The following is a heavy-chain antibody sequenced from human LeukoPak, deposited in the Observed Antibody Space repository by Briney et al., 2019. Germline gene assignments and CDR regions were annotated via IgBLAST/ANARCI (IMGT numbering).Heavy chain of an antibody. CDR3: ARSPITMIVEKQFDP. CDR2: IYYSGNT. V-gene: IGHV4-38-2*02. CDR1: GYSISSGYY. Sequence: PSETLSLTCTVSGYSISSGYYWGWIRQPPGKGLEWIGSIYYSGNTFYNPSLKSRVTISVDTSKNQFSLKLSSVTAADTAVYYCARSPITMIVEKQFDPWGQGTLVTVSS. D-gene: IGHD3-22*01. J-gene: IGHJ5*02.